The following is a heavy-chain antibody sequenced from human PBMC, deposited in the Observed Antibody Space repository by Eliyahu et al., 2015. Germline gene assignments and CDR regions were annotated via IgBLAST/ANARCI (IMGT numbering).Heavy chain of an antibody. V-gene: IGHV4-34*01. CDR1: GGSFSGYX. CDR2: INHSGST. D-gene: IGHD6-19*01. J-gene: IGHJ4*02. CDR3: ARGGRKFSSGWRQLDY. Sequence: QVQLQQWGAGLLKPSETLSLTCAVYGGSFSGYXWSWIRQPPGKGLEWIGEINHSGSTNYNPSLKSRVTISVDTSKNQFSLKLSSVTAADTAVYYCARGGRKFSSGWRQLDYWGQGTLVTVSS.